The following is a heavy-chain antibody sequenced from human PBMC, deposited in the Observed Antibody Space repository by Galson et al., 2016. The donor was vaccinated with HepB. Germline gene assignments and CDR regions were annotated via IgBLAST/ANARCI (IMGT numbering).Heavy chain of an antibody. CDR2: VDYSGGT. Sequence: ETLSLTCNVSGASITTSSNYWGWIRQPPGKGLQWIGTVDYSGGTYYNPSLESRVNIVVDTSKNQFSLRLNSVTAADTALYFCARHTVVPAAMVEWGQGTLVTVSS. CDR1: GASITTSSNY. J-gene: IGHJ3*01. D-gene: IGHD2-2*01. V-gene: IGHV4-39*01. CDR3: ARHTVVPAAMVE.